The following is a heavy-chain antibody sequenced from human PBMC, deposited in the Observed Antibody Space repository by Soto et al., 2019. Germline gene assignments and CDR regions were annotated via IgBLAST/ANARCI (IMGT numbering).Heavy chain of an antibody. D-gene: IGHD3-16*01. Sequence: PGGSLRFSCAASGFTFSSYGMHWVRQAPGKGLEWAADFWADGRSNYYADSVKGRFTISRDNSKNTVFLQMNSLRAEDTAVYYCARDLSFGSLDFDYWGRGTLVTVSS. CDR1: GFTFSSYG. CDR2: FWADGRSN. J-gene: IGHJ4*02. CDR3: ARDLSFGSLDFDY. V-gene: IGHV3-33*01.